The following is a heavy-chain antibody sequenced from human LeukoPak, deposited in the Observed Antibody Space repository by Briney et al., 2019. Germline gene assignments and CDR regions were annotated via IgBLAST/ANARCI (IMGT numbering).Heavy chain of an antibody. CDR2: IIPIFGTA. Sequence: ASVNVSCKASGGTFSSYAISWVRQAPGQGLEWMGGIIPIFGTANYAQKFQGRVTITADESTSTAYMELSSLRSEDTAVYYCARGPFCSSTSCYTDNWFDPWGQGTLVTVSS. CDR1: GGTFSSYA. V-gene: IGHV1-69*13. J-gene: IGHJ5*02. D-gene: IGHD2-2*02. CDR3: ARGPFCSSTSCYTDNWFDP.